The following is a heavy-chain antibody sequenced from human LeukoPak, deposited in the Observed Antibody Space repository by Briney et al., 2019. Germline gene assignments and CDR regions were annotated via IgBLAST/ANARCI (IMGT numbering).Heavy chain of an antibody. Sequence: PSETLSLTCTVSGGSINSRSYYWGWVRQPPGRGLEWLGSIYYSGTTYYNPSLKSRVTISVDTSKNQFSLQLSSVTAADTAVYYCARSVDTAMVMPFDYWGQGTLVTVSS. CDR1: GGSINSRSYY. CDR3: ARSVDTAMVMPFDY. V-gene: IGHV4-39*01. D-gene: IGHD5-18*01. J-gene: IGHJ4*02. CDR2: IYYSGTT.